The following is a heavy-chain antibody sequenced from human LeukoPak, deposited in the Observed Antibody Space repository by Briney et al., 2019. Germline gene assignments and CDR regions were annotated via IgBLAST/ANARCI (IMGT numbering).Heavy chain of an antibody. CDR2: IYIGGRT. CDR1: GFTVSRNY. D-gene: IGHD2-2*01. CDR3: ANQHSASAFDP. V-gene: IGHV3-66*02. J-gene: IGHJ5*02. Sequence: GGSLRDSCAASGFTVSRNYMRWVRQAPGKGLEWVSDIYIGGRTYYTDSVKGRFTISRDNSKNTLYLQTNSLRAEDTAVYYFANQHSASAFDPWGQGNLVTVSS.